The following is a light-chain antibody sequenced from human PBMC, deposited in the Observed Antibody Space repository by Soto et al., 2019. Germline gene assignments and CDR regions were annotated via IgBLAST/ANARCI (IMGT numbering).Light chain of an antibody. CDR2: DAS. J-gene: IGKJ4*01. Sequence: EIVLTQSPATLSLSPGERATLSCRASQSVSSNNLAWYQQKPGQDPRLLIYDASNRATGLPARFSGSGSGTDFTLTMSCLEPEDFAVYHCQQRNNWLTFGGGTKVAIK. CDR1: QSVSSN. V-gene: IGKV3-11*01. CDR3: QQRNNWLT.